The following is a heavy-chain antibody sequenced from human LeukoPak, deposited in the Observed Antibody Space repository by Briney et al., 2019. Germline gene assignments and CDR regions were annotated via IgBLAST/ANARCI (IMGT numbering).Heavy chain of an antibody. Sequence: GGSLRLSCTASGFTFSSYEMTWVRQAPGKGLEWVSYISGSGSSKYYADSVKGRFTISRDNGKNSLYLQMNSLRAEDTAVYYCASFTDYWGQGTLVTVSS. CDR3: ASFTDY. CDR1: GFTFSSYE. CDR2: ISGSGSSK. V-gene: IGHV3-48*03. J-gene: IGHJ4*02.